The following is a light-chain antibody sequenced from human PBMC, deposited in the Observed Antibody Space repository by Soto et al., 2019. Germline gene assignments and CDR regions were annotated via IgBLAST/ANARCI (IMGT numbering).Light chain of an antibody. CDR1: QSVSSN. CDR2: GVS. J-gene: IGKJ4*01. CDR3: QQYSSSPVT. Sequence: EIVMTQSPATLSVSPGERATLSCRASQSVSSNLAWYQQKPGQAPRLLIYGVSSRATGIPDRFSGSGSGTDFTLTISRLEPEDFAVCYCQQYSSSPVTFGGGTKVDIK. V-gene: IGKV3-20*01.